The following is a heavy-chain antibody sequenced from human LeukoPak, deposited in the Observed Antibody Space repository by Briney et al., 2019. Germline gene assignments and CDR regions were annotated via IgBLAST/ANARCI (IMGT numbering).Heavy chain of an antibody. D-gene: IGHD3-3*01. J-gene: IGHJ4*02. V-gene: IGHV4-34*01. Sequence: SETLSLTCAVYGGSFSGYYWSWIRQPPGKGLEWIGEINHSGSTNYNPSLKSRVTISVDTSKNQFSLKLSSVTAADTAVYYCARGLFDFWSGRRPYFDYWGQGTLVTVSS. CDR2: INHSGST. CDR3: ARGLFDFWSGRRPYFDY. CDR1: GGSFSGYY.